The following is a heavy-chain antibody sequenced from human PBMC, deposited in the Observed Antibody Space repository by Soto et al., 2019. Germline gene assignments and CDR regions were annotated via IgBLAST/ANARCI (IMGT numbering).Heavy chain of an antibody. CDR1: GFTFNSYA. Sequence: QVQVVESGGGVVQPGRSLRLSCAASGFTFNSYAMHWVRQAPGKGLEWVALISYDSNNEYYATSVKGRFTISRVNSKDTLFLQMDSLGFGDTAVYYCARVPNLIRGLISPPFDDWGQGTLVSVSS. CDR2: ISYDSNNE. V-gene: IGHV3-30*03. D-gene: IGHD3-10*01. CDR3: ARVPNLIRGLISPPFDD. J-gene: IGHJ4*02.